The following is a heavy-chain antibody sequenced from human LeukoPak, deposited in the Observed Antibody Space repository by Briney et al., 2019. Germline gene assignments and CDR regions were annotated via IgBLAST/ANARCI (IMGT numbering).Heavy chain of an antibody. CDR2: INHSGST. CDR1: GGSFSGYY. Sequence: SETLSLTCAVYGGSFSGYYWSWIRQPPGKGLEWIGEINHSGSTNYNPSLKSRVTISVDTSKNQFSLKLSSVTAADTAVYYCARGRLRYFDSIDYWGQGTLVTVSS. V-gene: IGHV4-34*01. CDR3: ARGRLRYFDSIDY. J-gene: IGHJ4*02. D-gene: IGHD3-9*01.